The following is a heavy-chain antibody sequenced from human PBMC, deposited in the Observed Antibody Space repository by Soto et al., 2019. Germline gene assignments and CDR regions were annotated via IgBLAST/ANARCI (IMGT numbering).Heavy chain of an antibody. CDR2: IYYSGST. CDR1: GGSISSSSYY. V-gene: IGHV4-39*01. D-gene: IGHD3-22*01. J-gene: IGHJ2*01. CDR3: ASNYYDSSGYWSYWYFDL. Sequence: PSETLSLTCTVSGGSISSSSYYWGWIRQPPGKGLEWIGSIYYSGSTYYNPSLKSRVTISVDTSKNQFSLKLSSVTAADTAVYYCASNYYDSSGYWSYWYFDLWGRGTLVTVSS.